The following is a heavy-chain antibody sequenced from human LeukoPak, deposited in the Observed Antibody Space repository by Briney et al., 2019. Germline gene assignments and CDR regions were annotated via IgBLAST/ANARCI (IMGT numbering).Heavy chain of an antibody. CDR3: ARAVGPFDF. Sequence: GGSLRLSCAASGFTFSTYGMHWVRQAPGKGLEWVAVIWHDGSIKYYADSVKGRFTISRDNSKNTLYLQMNSLRAEDTAVYYCARAVGPFDFWGPGTIVIVSS. V-gene: IGHV3-33*01. CDR1: GFTFSTYG. CDR2: IWHDGSIK. J-gene: IGHJ3*01.